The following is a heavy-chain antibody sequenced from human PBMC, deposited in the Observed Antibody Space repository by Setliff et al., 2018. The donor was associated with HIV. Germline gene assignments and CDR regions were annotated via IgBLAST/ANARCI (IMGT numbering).Heavy chain of an antibody. J-gene: IGHJ6*03. D-gene: IGHD2-15*01. Sequence: ASVKVSCKASGYTFTGYYVHWVRQAPGQGLEWMGRINPNSGGTNYAQKFQGRVTMTRDTSISTAYMELSRLRSDDTAVYYCARDSYTPFLTLFYMDFWGEGTTVTVSS. V-gene: IGHV1-2*06. CDR2: INPNSGGT. CDR3: ARDSYTPFLTLFYMDF. CDR1: GYTFTGYY.